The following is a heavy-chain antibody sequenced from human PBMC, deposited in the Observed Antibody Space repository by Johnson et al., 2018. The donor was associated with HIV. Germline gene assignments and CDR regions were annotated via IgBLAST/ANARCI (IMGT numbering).Heavy chain of an antibody. J-gene: IGHJ3*02. CDR1: GFTFSSYG. CDR2: ITYDGSHK. Sequence: VHLVESGGGVVQPGRSLRLSCAASGFTFSSYGMHWARQAPGKGQEWVATITYDGSHKYYADSVKGRFTISRDNSKNTLYLQMNSLRAEDTAVYYCAREMATIRGYAFDIWGQGTMVTVSS. V-gene: IGHV3-30*03. CDR3: AREMATIRGYAFDI. D-gene: IGHD5-24*01.